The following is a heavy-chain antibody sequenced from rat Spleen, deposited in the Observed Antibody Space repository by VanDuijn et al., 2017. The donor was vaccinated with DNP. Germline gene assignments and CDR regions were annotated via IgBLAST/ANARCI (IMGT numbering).Heavy chain of an antibody. CDR3: ARHRTIAAIFDY. CDR2: ITSSGGST. CDR1: GFTVSDFN. J-gene: IGHJ2*01. Sequence: EVQLVESGGGLVQPGWSLKLSCAASGFTVSDFNMAWVRQAPKKGLEWVASITSSGGSTYYPDSVKGRFTISRDNAKNTLYLQMDSLRSEDTATYYCARHRTIAAIFDYWGQGVMVTVSS. V-gene: IGHV5S23*01. D-gene: IGHD1-2*01.